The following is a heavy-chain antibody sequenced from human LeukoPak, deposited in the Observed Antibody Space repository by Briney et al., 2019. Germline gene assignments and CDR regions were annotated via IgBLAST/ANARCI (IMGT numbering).Heavy chain of an antibody. CDR3: ARALGSNSYYRYYFDY. CDR1: GGPITEATYY. J-gene: IGHJ4*02. D-gene: IGHD3-16*02. CDR2: IHYSGSTY. Sequence: SDTLSLNCTVSGGPITEATYYWGWIRQSPRRGLEWIASIHYSGSTYYYNPSLKSRVTISVDTSKKQFYLTLSSVSATDTAVYYCARALGSNSYYRYYFDYWGQGSLVTVSS. V-gene: IGHV4-39*01.